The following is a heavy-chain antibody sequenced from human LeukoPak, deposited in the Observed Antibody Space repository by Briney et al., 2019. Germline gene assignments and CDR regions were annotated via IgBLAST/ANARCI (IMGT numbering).Heavy chain of an antibody. V-gene: IGHV3-53*01. CDR1: AFIVSSNS. J-gene: IGHJ6*03. CDR3: ARGYYYYYMDV. Sequence: GGSLRLSCAASAFIVSSNSMNWVRQAPGKGLEWVSVIYSGGSTYYADSVKGRFIISRDNSKNTLYLQMNSLRGEATAVYYCARGYYYYYMDVWGKGTTVTVSS. CDR2: IYSGGST.